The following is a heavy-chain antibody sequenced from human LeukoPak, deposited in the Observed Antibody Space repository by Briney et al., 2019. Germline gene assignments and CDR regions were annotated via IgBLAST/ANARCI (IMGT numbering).Heavy chain of an antibody. CDR1: GFTLSGPS. CDR2: IRSKANSYAT. V-gene: IGHV3-73*01. CDR3: TRHNTVTTDDKAFDI. Sequence: PGGSLRLSCAASGFTLSGPSMHWFGQASGKGLDGVGRIRSKANSYATAYAASVKGRFTISRADLKNTAYLQMNSLKTEDTAVYYCTRHNTVTTDDKAFDIWGQGTMVTVSS. D-gene: IGHD4-17*01. J-gene: IGHJ3*02.